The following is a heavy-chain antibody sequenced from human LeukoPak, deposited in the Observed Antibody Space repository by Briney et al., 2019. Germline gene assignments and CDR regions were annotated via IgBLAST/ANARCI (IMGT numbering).Heavy chain of an antibody. CDR2: TSGSGGST. V-gene: IGHV3-23*01. J-gene: IGHJ4*02. Sequence: GGSLRLSCAASGFTFSSYSMNWVRQAPGKGLEWVSGTSGSGGSTYYADSVKGRFTISRDNSKNTLYLQMNSLRAEDTAVYYCAKDSRYYFDFWGQGTLVTVSS. CDR1: GFTFSSYS. CDR3: AKDSRYYFDF.